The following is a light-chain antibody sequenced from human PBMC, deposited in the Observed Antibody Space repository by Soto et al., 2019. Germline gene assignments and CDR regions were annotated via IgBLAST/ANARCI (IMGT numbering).Light chain of an antibody. CDR3: QQYYSTTWT. J-gene: IGKJ1*01. CDR1: QGISGW. Sequence: DIQRTQSPSSVSASVGNRLTITCGASQGISGWLAWYQQKPGKAPNLLIYDASTLRNGVPSRFSGSGSGTYFTLTISSLQDEDVAVYYCQQYYSTTWTFGQGTKVDIK. V-gene: IGKV1-12*01. CDR2: DAS.